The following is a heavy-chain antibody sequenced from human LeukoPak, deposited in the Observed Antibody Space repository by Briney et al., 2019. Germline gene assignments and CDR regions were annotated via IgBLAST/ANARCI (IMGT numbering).Heavy chain of an antibody. D-gene: IGHD4-17*01. V-gene: IGHV1-8*02. CDR1: GYTFTGYY. CDR2: MNPNSGNT. Sequence: RASVKVSCKASGYTFTGYYVHWVRQAPGQGLEWMGWMNPNSGNTGYAQKFQGRVTMTRNTSISTAYMGLSSLRSEDTAVYYCARAPARYGDYAVMWFDPWGQGTLVTVSS. J-gene: IGHJ5*02. CDR3: ARAPARYGDYAVMWFDP.